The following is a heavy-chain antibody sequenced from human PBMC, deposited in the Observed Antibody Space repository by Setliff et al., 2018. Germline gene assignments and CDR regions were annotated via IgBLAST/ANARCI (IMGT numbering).Heavy chain of an antibody. CDR2: IYYSGRT. Sequence: SETLSLTCTVSGGSISSSGYYWGWIRQPPGEGLEWIASIYYSGRTYYNPSLRSRVTISVDMSMNQFFLKLNSVTAADTAVDYCARGINTVSWTPKYWGQGTLVTVSS. CDR1: GGSISSSGYY. D-gene: IGHD2-2*02. CDR3: ARGINTVSWTPKY. J-gene: IGHJ4*02. V-gene: IGHV4-39*01.